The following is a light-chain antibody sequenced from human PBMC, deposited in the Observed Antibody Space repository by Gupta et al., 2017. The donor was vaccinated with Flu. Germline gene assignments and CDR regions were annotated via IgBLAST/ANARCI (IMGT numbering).Light chain of an antibody. CDR3: GTWDSSLSGVV. Sequence: QSVLTQPPSVSAAPGQKVTIPCSGSSSNIGNNYVSWYQQLPGTAPKLLIYENNKRPSGIPDRFSGSKSGTSATLAITGLQTGDEADYYCGTWDSSLSGVVFGGGTKLTVL. CDR2: ENN. J-gene: IGLJ2*01. CDR1: SSNIGNNY. V-gene: IGLV1-51*02.